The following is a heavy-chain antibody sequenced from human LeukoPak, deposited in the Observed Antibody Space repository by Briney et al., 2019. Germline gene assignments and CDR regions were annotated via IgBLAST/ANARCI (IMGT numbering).Heavy chain of an antibody. V-gene: IGHV3-23*01. Sequence: PGGSLRLSCAASGFTFSSYAMSWVRQAPGKGPEWVSGISAGGGSRYYADFVEGRFTISRDNSKNTLYLEVNSLRAEDTAVYNCAKDGGYSANIYYMDVWGKGTTVTVSS. J-gene: IGHJ6*03. CDR2: ISAGGGSR. D-gene: IGHD5-12*01. CDR3: AKDGGYSANIYYMDV. CDR1: GFTFSSYA.